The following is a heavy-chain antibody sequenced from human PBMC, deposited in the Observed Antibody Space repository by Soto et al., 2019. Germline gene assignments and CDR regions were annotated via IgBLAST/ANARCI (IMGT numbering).Heavy chain of an antibody. V-gene: IGHV3-23*01. Sequence: GGSLRLSCTASGFTLSSYPMSWVRQTPGKGLQWVASVSVDPGNTYYADSVKGRFTISRDNSIYTLYLQMNNATAEDTAIYYCVKDGIRGIHIDKWGQGTLVTVSS. CDR2: VSVDPGNT. CDR3: VKDGIRGIHIDK. J-gene: IGHJ4*02. CDR1: GFTLSSYP.